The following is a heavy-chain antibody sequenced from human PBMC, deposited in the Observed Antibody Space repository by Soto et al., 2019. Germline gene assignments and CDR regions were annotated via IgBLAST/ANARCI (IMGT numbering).Heavy chain of an antibody. CDR2: ISGSGNTT. J-gene: IGHJ6*02. CDR3: AKSGLVRGVISHYYYYGMDV. CDR1: VFTFSIYG. Sequence: GGSLRLSWAASVFTFSIYGMNWVRQAPGKGLDLVSGISGSGNTTYYADSVKGRFTISRDNSKNTLYLQMNSLRAEDTAVYYCAKSGLVRGVISHYYYYGMDVWGQGTTVTVSS. D-gene: IGHD3-10*02. V-gene: IGHV3-23*01.